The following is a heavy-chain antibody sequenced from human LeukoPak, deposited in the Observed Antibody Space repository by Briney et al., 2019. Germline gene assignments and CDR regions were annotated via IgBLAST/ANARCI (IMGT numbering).Heavy chain of an antibody. CDR1: GFTFSSYS. V-gene: IGHV3-21*01. D-gene: IGHD6-19*01. J-gene: IGHJ4*02. CDR2: ISSSSSYI. CDR3: ARVLKTGYSSGWCIDY. Sequence: GGSLRLSCAASGFTFSSYSMNWVRQAPGKGLEWVSSISSSSSYIYYADSVKGRFTISRDDARDSLYLQMNSLRAEDTAVFYCARVLKTGYSSGWCIDYWGQGTLVTVSS.